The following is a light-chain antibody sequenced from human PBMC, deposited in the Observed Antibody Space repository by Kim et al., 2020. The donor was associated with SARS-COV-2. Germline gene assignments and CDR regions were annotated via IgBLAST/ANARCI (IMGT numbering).Light chain of an antibody. CDR2: WAS. Sequence: DIVMSQSPDSLAVSLGERATVNCKSSQSVLYNSKNKNYLAWYQQKPGQPPKLLIYWASAREPGVPDRFSGSGSGTEFTLTISSLQPDDFATYYCQQFINFPLTFGGGTKLEI. J-gene: IGKJ4*01. CDR1: QSVLYNSKNKNY. CDR3: QQFINFPLT. V-gene: IGKV4-1*01.